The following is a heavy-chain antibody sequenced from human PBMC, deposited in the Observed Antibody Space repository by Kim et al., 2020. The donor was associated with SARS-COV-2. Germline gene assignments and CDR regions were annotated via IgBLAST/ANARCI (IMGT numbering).Heavy chain of an antibody. CDR1: GYTLTELS. CDR2: FDPEDGET. D-gene: IGHD7-27*01. Sequence: ASVKVSCKVSGYTLTELSMHWVRQAPGKGLEWMGGFDPEDGETIYAQKFQGRVTMTEDTSTDTAYMELSSLRSEDTAVYYCATDLSLDKLGIPFDPWGQGTLVTVSS. J-gene: IGHJ5*02. V-gene: IGHV1-24*01. CDR3: ATDLSLDKLGIPFDP.